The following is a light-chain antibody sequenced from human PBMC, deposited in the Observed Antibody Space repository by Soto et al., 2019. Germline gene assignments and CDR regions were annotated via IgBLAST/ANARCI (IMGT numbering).Light chain of an antibody. CDR3: QQSFGAPPT. J-gene: IGKJ1*01. V-gene: IGKV1-39*01. CDR1: QSISSY. Sequence: DIQMTQSPSSLSASIGDRVTITCRASQSISSYLNWYQQKAGKAPKLLMYAASTLKSGVPSRFSGSGSGTDYTLTFDSLQPEDFATYYCQQSFGAPPTFGQGTKVE. CDR2: AAS.